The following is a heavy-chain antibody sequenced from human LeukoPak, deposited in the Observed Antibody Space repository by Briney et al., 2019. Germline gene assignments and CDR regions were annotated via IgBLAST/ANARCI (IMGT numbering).Heavy chain of an antibody. CDR3: AKGWAYY. V-gene: IGHV4-4*07. Sequence: PSETLSLTCTVSGGSISTDYWTWIRQPAGKGLEWIGLIYTSGSTNYNPSLKSRVAMSVDTSKNQFSLKLTSVTAADTAVYYCAKGWAYYWGQGTLVTVSS. CDR1: GGSISTDY. D-gene: IGHD6-19*01. J-gene: IGHJ4*02. CDR2: IYTSGST.